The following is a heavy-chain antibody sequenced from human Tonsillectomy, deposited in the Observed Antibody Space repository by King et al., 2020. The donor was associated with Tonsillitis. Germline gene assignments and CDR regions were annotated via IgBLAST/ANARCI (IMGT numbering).Heavy chain of an antibody. V-gene: IGHV3-30*02. CDR1: GFTFSSYG. J-gene: IGHJ4*02. Sequence: VQLVESGGGVVQPGGSLRLSCAASGFTFSSYGMHWVRQAPGKGLEWVAFIRYDGSNKYYADSVKGRFTISRDNSKNTLYLQMNSLRAEDTAVYYCAKDVQAGVSVYFDSWGQGTLVTVSS. CDR3: AKDVQAGVSVYFDS. CDR2: IRYDGSNK. D-gene: IGHD2-8*01.